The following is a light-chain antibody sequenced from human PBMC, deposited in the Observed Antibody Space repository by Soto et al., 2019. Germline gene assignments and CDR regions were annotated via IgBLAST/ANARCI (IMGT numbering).Light chain of an antibody. J-gene: IGKJ1*01. CDR1: QSVSSN. V-gene: IGKV3-15*01. CDR2: GAS. CDR3: QQYNDWPT. Sequence: EIVMTQSPATLSVSLGERATLSCRASQSVSSNLAWYQLKPGQXPXXLIYGASTRATGIPARFSGSGSGTEFTLTISSLQSEDFAVDYCQQYNDWPTFGQGTKVDIK.